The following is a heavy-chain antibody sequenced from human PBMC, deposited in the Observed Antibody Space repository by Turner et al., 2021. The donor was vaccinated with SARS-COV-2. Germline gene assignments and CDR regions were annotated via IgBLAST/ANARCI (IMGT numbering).Heavy chain of an antibody. D-gene: IGHD2-2*01. CDR3: TTSPAVGY. Sequence: EVQLVESGGGLAQPGGSLGLSCAASGFTVYNNYMTWVRQAPGKGLEWVSVICSGGQTYYADSVKGRFTISRHSSKNTLYLQMNSLRPEDTAMYYCTTSPAVGYWGQGTLVTVSS. CDR2: ICSGGQT. J-gene: IGHJ4*02. CDR1: GFTVYNNY. V-gene: IGHV3-53*04.